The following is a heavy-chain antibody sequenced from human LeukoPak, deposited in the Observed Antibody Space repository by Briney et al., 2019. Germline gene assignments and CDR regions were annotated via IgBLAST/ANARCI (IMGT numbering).Heavy chain of an antibody. CDR1: GFTFSSYA. CDR3: GRDQGGSIGWYGDY. D-gene: IGHD6-19*01. Sequence: GGSLRLSCAAPGFTFSSYAMDWVRQAPGKGLEWVAFISNDGTNKYYADSVKGRFTISRDNSKNTLYLQMNSLRAEDTAVYYCGRDQGGSIGWYGDYWGQGTLVTVSS. CDR2: ISNDGTNK. J-gene: IGHJ4*02. V-gene: IGHV3-30*04.